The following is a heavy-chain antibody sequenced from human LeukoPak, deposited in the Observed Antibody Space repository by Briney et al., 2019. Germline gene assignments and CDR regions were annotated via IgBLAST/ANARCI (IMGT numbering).Heavy chain of an antibody. CDR2: ISVYHGNT. CDR1: GCTFTSYG. Sequence: ASVTVSCRASGCTFTSYGIRWLRQAPRQGLELMGCISVYHGNTHSAQQLPGSVLVTPDTSTSTAHLELKCPRSCDTTVYCCRSNNYNTSLKRQVTITVNTSKNQSSLKLSSVPAADTAVYYCARYGLGFGEPESMGFDYWGQGTLVTVSS. V-gene: IGHV1-18*01. CDR3: RSNNYNTSLKRQVTITVNTSKNQSSLKLSSVPAADTAVYYCARYGLGFGEPESMGFDY. J-gene: IGHJ4*02. D-gene: IGHD2/OR15-2a*01.